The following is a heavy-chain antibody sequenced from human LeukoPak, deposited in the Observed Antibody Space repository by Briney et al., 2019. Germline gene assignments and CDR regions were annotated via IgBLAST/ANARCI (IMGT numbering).Heavy chain of an antibody. Sequence: GGSLRLSCGGSGFTFSSYTMNWVRQAPGKGLEWVGRIKSRVSGGTTDYAAPVKGRFTISRDDSKNTLHLQMDSLRTEDTAVYYCTSDLPGGYSNYFDDWGQGTLVTVSS. J-gene: IGHJ4*02. D-gene: IGHD4-23*01. CDR1: GFTFSSYT. CDR2: IKSRVSGGTT. CDR3: TSDLPGGYSNYFDD. V-gene: IGHV3-15*07.